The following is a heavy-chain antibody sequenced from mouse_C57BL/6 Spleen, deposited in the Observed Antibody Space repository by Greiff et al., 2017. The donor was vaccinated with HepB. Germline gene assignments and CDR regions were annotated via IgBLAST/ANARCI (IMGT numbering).Heavy chain of an antibody. J-gene: IGHJ4*01. CDR2: IYPGDGDT. Sequence: VQLQQSGAELVKPGASVKISCKASGYAFSSYWMNWVKQRPGKGLEWIGQIYPGDGDTNYNGKFKGKATLTADKSSSTAYMQLSSLTSEDSAVYVCARLYYDYDVNYAMDYWGQGTSVTVSS. CDR1: GYAFSSYW. CDR3: ARLYYDYDVNYAMDY. D-gene: IGHD2-4*01. V-gene: IGHV1-80*01.